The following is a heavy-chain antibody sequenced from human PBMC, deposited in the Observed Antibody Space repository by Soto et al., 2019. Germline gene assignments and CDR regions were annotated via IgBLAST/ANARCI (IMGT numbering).Heavy chain of an antibody. V-gene: IGHV4-59*01. D-gene: IGHD1-26*01. J-gene: IGHJ6*02. CDR2: IYYSGGT. CDR1: GGSISSYY. CDR3: ARKRVVGATGFYYYGMDV. Sequence: QVQLQESGPGLVKPSETLSLTCTVSGGSISSYYWSWIRQPPGKGLEWIGYIYYSGGTNYNPSLKSRVTISVDTSKNQFSLKLSSVTAADTALYYCARKRVVGATGFYYYGMDVWGQGTTVTVSS.